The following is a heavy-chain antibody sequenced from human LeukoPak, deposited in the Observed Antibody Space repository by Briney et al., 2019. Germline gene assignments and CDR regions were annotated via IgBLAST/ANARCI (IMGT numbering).Heavy chain of an antibody. V-gene: IGHV3-53*01. J-gene: IGHJ3*02. CDR1: GFTVRSSY. D-gene: IGHD3-22*01. Sequence: GGSLRLSCAASGFTVRSSYMSWVRQAPGKGLEWVSVIYSGGSPDYADSAKGRFTISRDNSKNSLYLQMNSLRAEDTAVYYCARGDSSVVGAFDIWGQGTMVTVSS. CDR2: IYSGGSP. CDR3: ARGDSSVVGAFDI.